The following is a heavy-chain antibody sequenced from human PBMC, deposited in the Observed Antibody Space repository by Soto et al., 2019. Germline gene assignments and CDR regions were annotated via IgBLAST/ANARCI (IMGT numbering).Heavy chain of an antibody. CDR3: AREGYCTNGVCSNWFDP. D-gene: IGHD2-8*01. CDR2: MNPNSGNT. CDR1: GYTFTSYD. V-gene: IGHV1-8*01. Sequence: ASVKVSCKASGYTFTSYDINWVRQATGQGLEWMGWMNPNSGNTGYAQKFKGRVTMTRNTSISTAYMELSSLRSEDTAVYYCAREGYCTNGVCSNWFDPWGQGTLVTVSS. J-gene: IGHJ5*02.